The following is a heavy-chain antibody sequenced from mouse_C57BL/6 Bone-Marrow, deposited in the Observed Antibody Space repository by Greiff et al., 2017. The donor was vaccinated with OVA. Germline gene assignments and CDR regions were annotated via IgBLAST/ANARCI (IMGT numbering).Heavy chain of an antibody. V-gene: IGHV2-2*01. CDR2: IWSGGST. CDR1: GFSLTSYG. Sequence: QVQLKQSGPGLVQPSQSLSITCTVSGFSLTSYGVHWVRQSPGKGLEWLGVIWSGGSTDYNAAFISRLSISKENSKSQVFVKMNSLQADDTAIYYCARERGDGNYFDYWGQGTTLTVSS. J-gene: IGHJ2*01. D-gene: IGHD2-1*01. CDR3: ARERGDGNYFDY.